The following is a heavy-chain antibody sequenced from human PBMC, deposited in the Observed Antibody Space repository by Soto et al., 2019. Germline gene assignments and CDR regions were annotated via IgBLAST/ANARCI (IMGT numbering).Heavy chain of an antibody. CDR2: IIPITATA. D-gene: IGHD2-2*01. Sequence: QVQLVQSGAEVKKPGSSVKVSCKASGGTFGSYAISWVRQAPGQGREWMGGIIPITATAHYAQKFQGRGTITADEPTSTASMPLSSLRSEDTAVYYCARSQGSSTSLAIYYYFSSGMDVWGQGTTLTVSS. V-gene: IGHV1-69*01. CDR3: ARSQGSSTSLAIYYYFSSGMDV. CDR1: GGTFGSYA. J-gene: IGHJ6*02.